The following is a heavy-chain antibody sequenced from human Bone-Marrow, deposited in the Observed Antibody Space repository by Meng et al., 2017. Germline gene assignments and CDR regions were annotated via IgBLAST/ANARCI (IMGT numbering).Heavy chain of an antibody. J-gene: IGHJ4*02. Sequence: VQLQESGPGLVKPSGTLSLTCAVSGGAISSSNWWSWIRQPPGKGLEWIGEIYHSGSTNYNPSLKSRVTISVEKSNNQFSLKLNSVTAADTAVYFCARVETATTNPYFDYWGQGTLVTVSS. D-gene: IGHD5-24*01. CDR2: IYHSGST. CDR3: ARVETATTNPYFDY. CDR1: GGAISSSNW. V-gene: IGHV4-4*02.